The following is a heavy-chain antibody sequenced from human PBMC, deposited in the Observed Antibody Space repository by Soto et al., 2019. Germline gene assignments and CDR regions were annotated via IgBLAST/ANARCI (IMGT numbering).Heavy chain of an antibody. CDR2: IYSRGDT. D-gene: IGHD2-21*01. CDR1: GGSMRSYY. CDR3: AGIGEDVYYGMDV. Sequence: SETLSLTCSVSGGSMRSYYWNWLRQPAGKGLEWIGRIYSRGDTNYNPSVKSRVTMSVDTSKNEFSLRLNSVTAADTAVYYCAGIGEDVYYGMDVWGQGTTVTVS. J-gene: IGHJ6*02. V-gene: IGHV4-4*07.